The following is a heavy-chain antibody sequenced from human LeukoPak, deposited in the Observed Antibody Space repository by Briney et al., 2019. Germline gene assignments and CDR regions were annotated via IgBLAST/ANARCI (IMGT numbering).Heavy chain of an antibody. J-gene: IGHJ5*02. D-gene: IGHD3-9*01. CDR1: GGSFSGYY. CDR2: INHSGST. CDR3: ARGRRVYYDILTGYYKGDWFDP. V-gene: IGHV4-34*01. Sequence: PSETLSLTCAVYGGSFSGYYWSWIRQPPGKGLEWIGEINHSGSTNYNPSLKSRVTISVDTPKNQFSLKLSSVTAADTAVYYCARGRRVYYDILTGYYKGDWFDPWGQGTLVTVSS.